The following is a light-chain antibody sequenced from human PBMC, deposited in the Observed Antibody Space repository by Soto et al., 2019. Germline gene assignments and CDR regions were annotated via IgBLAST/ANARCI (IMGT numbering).Light chain of an antibody. V-gene: IGLV2-14*01. J-gene: IGLJ2*01. CDR1: SSDVGGYNY. CDR2: EVS. Sequence: QSVLTQPASVSGSPGQSITISCTVTSSDVGGYNYVSWYQQHPGKAPKLMIYEVSNRPSGVSNRFSGSKSGNTASLTISGLQAEDEADYYCSSYTRNSTLVFGGGTKVTVL. CDR3: SSYTRNSTLV.